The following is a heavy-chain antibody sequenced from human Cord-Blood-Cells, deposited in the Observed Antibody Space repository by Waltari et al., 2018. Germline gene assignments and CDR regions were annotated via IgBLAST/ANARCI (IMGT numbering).Heavy chain of an antibody. CDR2: IWDDGSNK. Sequence: VQLVESGGGVVQPGRSLRLSCAALGFTFSSHGMPWVGQAPGKGLELVAVIWDDGSNKYYADSGKGRFTIPRDNSKNTLYLQMNSLRAEDTAVYYCARGNWNYYYYGMDVWGQGTTVTVSS. D-gene: IGHD1-1*01. CDR3: ARGNWNYYYYGMDV. V-gene: IGHV3-33*01. J-gene: IGHJ6*02. CDR1: GFTFSSHG.